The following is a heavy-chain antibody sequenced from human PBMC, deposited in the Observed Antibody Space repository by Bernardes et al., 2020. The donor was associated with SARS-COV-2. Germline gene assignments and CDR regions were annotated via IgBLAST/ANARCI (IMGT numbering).Heavy chain of an antibody. V-gene: IGHV4-31*03. J-gene: IGHJ3*02. CDR1: GASIGRDYY. Sequence: SETLSLTCSVSGASIGRDYYWSWIRQFPGTGLEWLGYVYYTGTTYYNSSLKSRLSISVDTSENQFSLRLSSVTAADTAVYYCARDSGPTNVRAFEIGGRGTLVTVSS. D-gene: IGHD3-10*01. CDR3: ARDSGPTNVRAFEI. CDR2: VYYTGTT.